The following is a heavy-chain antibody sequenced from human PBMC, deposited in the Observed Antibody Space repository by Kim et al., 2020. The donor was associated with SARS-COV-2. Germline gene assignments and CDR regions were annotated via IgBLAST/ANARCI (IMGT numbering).Heavy chain of an antibody. J-gene: IGHJ6*02. CDR2: ISYDGSNK. V-gene: IGHV3-30-3*01. CDR3: ARDPVVVPASNYYYYGMDV. Sequence: GGSLRLSCAASGFTFSSYAMHWVRQAPGKGLEWVAVISYDGSNKYYADSVKGRFTISRDNSKNTLYLQMNSLSAEDTAVYYCARDPVVVPASNYYYYGMDVWGQGTTVTVSS. D-gene: IGHD2-2*01. CDR1: GFTFSSYA.